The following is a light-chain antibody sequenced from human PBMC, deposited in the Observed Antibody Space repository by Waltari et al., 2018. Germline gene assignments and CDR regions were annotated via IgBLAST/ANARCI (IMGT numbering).Light chain of an antibody. CDR2: DAS. V-gene: IGKV3-11*01. J-gene: IGKJ1*01. CDR3: QQRALWPPA. CDR1: QSVGGY. Sequence: EIVLKPFPDTLLFSPGEPAPLPCRASQSVGGYLAWYQQKPGQAPRLLIYDASNRATGIPARFSGSGSGTDFTLTISSLEPEDFAVYYCQQRALWPPAFGQGTKVEVK.